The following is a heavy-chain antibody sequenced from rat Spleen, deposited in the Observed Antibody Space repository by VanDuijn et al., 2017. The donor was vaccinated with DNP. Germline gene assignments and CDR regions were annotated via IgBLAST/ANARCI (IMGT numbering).Heavy chain of an antibody. Sequence: EVQLQESGPGLVKPSQSLSLTCSVTGYSITSNYWGWIRQFPGNKVEYIGHISYSGSTSYNPSLISRISITRDTSKNQFFLQLNSVTTEDTATYYCVTRGKYGGYDYWGQGVIVTVSS. J-gene: IGHJ2*01. CDR1: GYSITSNY. CDR2: ISYSGST. CDR3: VTRGKYGGYDY. D-gene: IGHD1-11*01. V-gene: IGHV3-1*01.